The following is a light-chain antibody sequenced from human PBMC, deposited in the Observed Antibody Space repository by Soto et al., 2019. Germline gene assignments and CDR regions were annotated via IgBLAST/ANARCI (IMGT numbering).Light chain of an antibody. J-gene: IGLJ1*01. CDR3: CSFARSSTSYV. Sequence: QSVLTQPASVSGSPGQSITISCTGTSSDVGSSNLVSWYQQHPGKTPKLIIYEGSRRPSGVSGRFSGSMSGNAASLTISGLQADDEADYYCCSFARSSTSYVFGTGTKVTVL. CDR1: SSDVGSSNL. V-gene: IGLV2-23*01. CDR2: EGS.